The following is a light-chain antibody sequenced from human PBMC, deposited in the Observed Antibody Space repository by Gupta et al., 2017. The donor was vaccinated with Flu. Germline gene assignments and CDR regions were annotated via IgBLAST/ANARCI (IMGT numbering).Light chain of an antibody. CDR1: ALPKQY. J-gene: IGLJ3*02. CDR2: KDT. V-gene: IGLV3-25*02. Sequence: SYGLTQPPSVSVSPGQTAMMSCSGDALPKQYAYWYQQKPGQAPVLVIYKDTQRPSGIPERFSGSSSGTIVTLTISGVHPEDEADYYCQTADSSGTWVFGGGTKLTVL. CDR3: QTADSSGTWV.